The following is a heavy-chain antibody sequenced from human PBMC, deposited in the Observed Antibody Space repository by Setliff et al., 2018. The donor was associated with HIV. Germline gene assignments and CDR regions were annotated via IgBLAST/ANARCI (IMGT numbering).Heavy chain of an antibody. CDR1: GDSISNYY. CDR2: IYTTGST. D-gene: IGHD6-13*01. V-gene: IGHV4-4*09. J-gene: IGHJ5*02. Sequence: LSLTCTVSGDSISNYYWSWVRQPPGKGLEWIGYIYTTGSTNYNPSLKSRVTISVDTSKNQFSLKLSSVTAADTAIYYCARESLAVGTRWFDPWGQGTLVTVSS. CDR3: ARESLAVGTRWFDP.